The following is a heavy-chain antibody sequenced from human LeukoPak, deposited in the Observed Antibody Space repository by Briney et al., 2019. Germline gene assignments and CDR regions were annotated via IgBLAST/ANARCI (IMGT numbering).Heavy chain of an antibody. CDR2: IRNNANNYAT. V-gene: IGHV3-73*01. D-gene: IGHD2-2*01. CDR1: GFTFSGSA. CDR3: TRLCSSTSCFRAFDY. J-gene: IGHJ4*02. Sequence: GGSLRLSCAASGFTFSGSAMHWVRQASGKGLEWVGRIRNNANNYATAYAASVKGRFTTSRDDSKNTAYLQVNSLKTEDTAVYYCTRLCSSTSCFRAFDYWGQGTLVTVSS.